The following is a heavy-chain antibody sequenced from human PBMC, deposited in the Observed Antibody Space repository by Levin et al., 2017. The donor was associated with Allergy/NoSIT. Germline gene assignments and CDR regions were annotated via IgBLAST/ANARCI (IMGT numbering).Heavy chain of an antibody. J-gene: IGHJ6*02. CDR2: IGTAGDT. V-gene: IGHV3-13*01. CDR3: ARGHCSGGSCYTIYGMDV. CDR1: GFTFSSYD. Sequence: GESLKISCAASGFTFSSYDMHWVRQATGKGLEWVSAIGTAGDTYYPGSVKGRFTISRENAKNSLYLQMNSLRAGDTAVYYCARGHCSGGSCYTIYGMDVWGQGTTVTVSS. D-gene: IGHD2-15*01.